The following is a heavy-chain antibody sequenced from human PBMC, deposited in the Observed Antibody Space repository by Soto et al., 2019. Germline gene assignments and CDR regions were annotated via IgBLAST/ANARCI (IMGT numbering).Heavy chain of an antibody. D-gene: IGHD2-8*01. CDR2: ISDNSSVI. Sequence: EVQLVESGGGLVQPGGSLRLSCAASGFTFSTYSINWVRQAPGKGLEWISYISDNSSVIYYADAVKGRFTISRDNAKNSLYLQMNSLRDEDTAVYYCARDRDACCSKGICSGPYFDYWGQGTLVTVSS. CDR3: ARDRDACCSKGICSGPYFDY. CDR1: GFTFSTYS. J-gene: IGHJ4*02. V-gene: IGHV3-48*02.